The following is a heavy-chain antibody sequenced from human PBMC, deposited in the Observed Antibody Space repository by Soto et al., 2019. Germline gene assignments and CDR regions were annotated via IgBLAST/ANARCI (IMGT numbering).Heavy chain of an antibody. Sequence: SETLSLTCAVYGGSFSGYYWSWIRQPPGKGLEWIGEINHSGSTNYNPSLQSRVTISVDTSKNQFSLKLSSVTAADTAVYYCALPGVVAEYFQHWGQGTLVTVSS. CDR2: INHSGST. CDR3: ALPGVVAEYFQH. CDR1: GGSFSGYY. D-gene: IGHD2-21*01. J-gene: IGHJ1*01. V-gene: IGHV4-34*01.